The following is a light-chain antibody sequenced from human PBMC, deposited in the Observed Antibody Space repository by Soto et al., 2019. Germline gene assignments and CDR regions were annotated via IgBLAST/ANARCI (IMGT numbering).Light chain of an antibody. J-gene: IGLJ1*01. CDR3: SSYTSSSTLV. Sequence: QSVLTQPASVSGPPGQSITISCTGTSXDVGGYNYVSWYQQHPGKAPKLMIYEVSNRPSGVSNRFSGSKSGNTASLTISGLQAEDEADYYCSSYTSSSTLVFGTGTKVTVL. CDR1: SXDVGGYNY. CDR2: EVS. V-gene: IGLV2-14*01.